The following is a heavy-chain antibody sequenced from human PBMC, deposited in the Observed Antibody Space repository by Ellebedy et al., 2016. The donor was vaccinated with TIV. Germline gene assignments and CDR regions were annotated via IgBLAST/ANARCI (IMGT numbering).Heavy chain of an antibody. J-gene: IGHJ6*03. CDR3: ASTRTIFGGTYYYYMDV. CDR1: GFSIRDFG. Sequence: GESLKISXVASGFSIRDFGISWVRQAPGKGLEWVAAMSGGRDNTFYADSVRGRFTISRDTSKNTLYLQMNSLRAEDTAVYYCASTRTIFGGTYYYYMDVWGKGTTVTISS. CDR2: MSGGRDNT. V-gene: IGHV3-23*01. D-gene: IGHD3-3*01.